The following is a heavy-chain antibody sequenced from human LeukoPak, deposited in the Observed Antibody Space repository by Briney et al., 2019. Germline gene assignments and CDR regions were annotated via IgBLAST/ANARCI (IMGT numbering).Heavy chain of an antibody. V-gene: IGHV3-21*01. CDR3: ARPATGYCSSAGCHWDS. CDR1: GFTFSTHS. CDR2: ISASSNFI. J-gene: IGHJ4*02. Sequence: GGSLRLSCAASGFTFSTHSMYWVRQAPGKGLECVSSISASSNFIHYAESVRGRFPISRDNAKNSLYLQMNSLGAQDTAVYYCARPATGYCSSAGCHWDSWGQGTLVTVSS. D-gene: IGHD2-2*01.